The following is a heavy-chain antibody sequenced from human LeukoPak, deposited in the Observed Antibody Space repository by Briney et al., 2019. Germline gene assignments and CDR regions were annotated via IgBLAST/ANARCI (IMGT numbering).Heavy chain of an antibody. CDR3: ARSDGYGLVGI. CDR1: GGSISSGSNY. Sequence: SETLSLSCNVSGGSISSGSNYWGWIRQPPGKTLEWIGGIYSSGSTYYNPSLKSRVFILMDTSKNHFSLTLSSVTAADTAVYYCARSDGYGLVGIWGQGTMVTVSS. J-gene: IGHJ3*02. D-gene: IGHD3-10*01. V-gene: IGHV4-39*07. CDR2: IYSSGST.